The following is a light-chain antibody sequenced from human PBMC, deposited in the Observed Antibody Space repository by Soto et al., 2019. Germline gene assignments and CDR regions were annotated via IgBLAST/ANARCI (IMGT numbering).Light chain of an antibody. Sequence: DIQRTHSPSSLSASVVYRVTITCRASQSISSYLNWYQQKPGKAPKLLIYAASSLETGVPSRFSGSGSGTDFTFTISSLQPEDIATYYCQQYDNLPITFGQGTQLEIK. V-gene: IGKV1-33*01. CDR3: QQYDNLPIT. CDR2: AAS. J-gene: IGKJ5*01. CDR1: QSISSY.